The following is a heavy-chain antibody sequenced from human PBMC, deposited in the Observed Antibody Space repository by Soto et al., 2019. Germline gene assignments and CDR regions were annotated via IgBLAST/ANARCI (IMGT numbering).Heavy chain of an antibody. J-gene: IGHJ4*02. D-gene: IGHD4-17*01. V-gene: IGHV3-23*01. CDR3: AKNYGDYLVFDY. CDR2: ISGRGGST. Sequence: EVQLLESGGGLVQPGGSLRLSCAASGFTFSSYAMSWVRQAPGKGLEWVSAISGRGGSTYYADSVKGRFTISRDNSKNTLYLQMNSLRAEDTAVYYCAKNYGDYLVFDYWGQGTLVTVSS. CDR1: GFTFSSYA.